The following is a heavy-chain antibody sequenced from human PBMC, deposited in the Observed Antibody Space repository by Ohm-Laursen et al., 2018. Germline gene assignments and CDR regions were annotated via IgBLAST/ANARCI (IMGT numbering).Heavy chain of an antibody. CDR1: GFTFSSYG. Sequence: SLRLSCSASGFTFSSYGMHWVRQAPGKGLEWVAVISYDGSNKYYADSVKGRFTISRDNSKNTLYLQMNSLRAEDTAVYYCAKELRGEDAFDIWGQGTMVTVSS. V-gene: IGHV3-30*18. J-gene: IGHJ3*02. CDR3: AKELRGEDAFDI. D-gene: IGHD3-16*01. CDR2: ISYDGSNK.